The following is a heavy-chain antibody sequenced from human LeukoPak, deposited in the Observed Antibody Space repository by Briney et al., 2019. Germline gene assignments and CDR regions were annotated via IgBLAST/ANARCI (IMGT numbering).Heavy chain of an antibody. CDR1: GGSISSYY. D-gene: IGHD5-18*01. Sequence: SSETLSLTCTVSGGSISSYYWSWIRQPPGKGLEWIGYIYYSGSTNYNPSLKSRVTISVDKSNNQFSLKLNSVTAADTAVYYCARAYSFRFDPWGQGTLVTVSS. CDR2: IYYSGST. CDR3: ARAYSFRFDP. J-gene: IGHJ5*02. V-gene: IGHV4-59*12.